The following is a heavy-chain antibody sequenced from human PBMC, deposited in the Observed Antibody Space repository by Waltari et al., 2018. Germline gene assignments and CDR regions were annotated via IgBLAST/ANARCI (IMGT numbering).Heavy chain of an antibody. CDR3: AKDWVDTAMVLGY. Sequence: QVQLVESGGGVVQPGRSLRLSCAASGFTFSSYGMHWVRQAPGKGLEWVAGISYDGSNKYYADSVKGRFTISRDNSKNTLYLQMNSLRAEDTAVYYCAKDWVDTAMVLGYWGQGTLVTVSS. CDR1: GFTFSSYG. CDR2: ISYDGSNK. D-gene: IGHD5-18*01. J-gene: IGHJ4*02. V-gene: IGHV3-30*18.